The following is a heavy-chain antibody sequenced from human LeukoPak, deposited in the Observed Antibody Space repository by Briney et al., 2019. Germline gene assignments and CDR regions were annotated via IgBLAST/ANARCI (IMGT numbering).Heavy chain of an antibody. CDR3: ARGPNYSNFGSAYYYYMDV. V-gene: IGHV1-8*03. Sequence: RASVTVSFKSSVYMFTNYDINWVRQATGQGVEWMGWMNPQSGNTGYAQKFRGRVTITRDTSITTAYMELSSLRSEDTAVYYCARGPNYSNFGSAYYYYMDVWGKGTTVTVSS. D-gene: IGHD4-11*01. J-gene: IGHJ6*03. CDR2: MNPQSGNT. CDR1: VYMFTNYD.